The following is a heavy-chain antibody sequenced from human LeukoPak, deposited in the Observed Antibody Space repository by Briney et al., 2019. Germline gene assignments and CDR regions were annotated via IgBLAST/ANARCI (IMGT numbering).Heavy chain of an antibody. CDR1: GDSISSGDYY. J-gene: IGHJ4*02. D-gene: IGHD3-9*01. CDR3: ARGIDDSFTGYQKGGFDI. V-gene: IGHV4-61*02. CDR2: IYASGKT. Sequence: SETLSLTCTVSGDSISSGDYYWNWIRQPAGKRLEWIGRIYASGKTNYHPSLKRRLTMSLGTSTNRFSLKLSSVIAADTAVYYCARGIDDSFTGYQKGGFDIWGQGTLVTVSS.